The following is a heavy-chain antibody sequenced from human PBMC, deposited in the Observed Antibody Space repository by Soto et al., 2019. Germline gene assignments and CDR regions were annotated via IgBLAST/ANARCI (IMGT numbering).Heavy chain of an antibody. CDR3: ARDLGYYDSSGYFDY. D-gene: IGHD3-22*01. J-gene: IGHJ4*02. CDR2: ISSSDTII. Sequence: GGSLRLSCAAPGFTFSDYYMSWIRQAPGKGLEWVSYISSSDTIISYADSVKGRFTISRDNAKNSLYLQMNSLRAEDTAVYYCARDLGYYDSSGYFDYWGQGTLVTVS. CDR1: GFTFSDYY. V-gene: IGHV3-11*01.